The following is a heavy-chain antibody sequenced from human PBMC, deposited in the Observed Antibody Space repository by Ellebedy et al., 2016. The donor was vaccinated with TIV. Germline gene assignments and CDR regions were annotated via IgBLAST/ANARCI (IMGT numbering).Heavy chain of an antibody. CDR1: GYTFINYG. J-gene: IGHJ4*02. D-gene: IGHD5-12*01. Sequence: AASVKVSCKASGYTFINYGFIWVRQAPGQGLEWMGWLNTYNGNRNYAQKLQGRLTMTTDTSTGTAYMELRSRRSDDTAVYYCARYRLGEGSGYEFFDYWGQGTLVTVSS. V-gene: IGHV1-18*04. CDR2: LNTYNGNR. CDR3: ARYRLGEGSGYEFFDY.